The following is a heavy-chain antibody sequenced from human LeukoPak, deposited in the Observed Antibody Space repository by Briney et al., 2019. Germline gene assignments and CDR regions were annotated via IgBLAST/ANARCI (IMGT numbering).Heavy chain of an antibody. V-gene: IGHV4-34*01. CDR1: GGTFSGYY. D-gene: IGHD2-2*02. Sequence: SETLSLTCAVSGGTFSGYYWSWIRQPPGKGLEWIGETNHSGRTNFKPSLKSRVIMSVDTSKNQFSLKMRSVIAADMAVYYCARATHCSSSSCYRPLDSWGQGTLVTVSS. J-gene: IGHJ4*02. CDR3: ARATHCSSSSCYRPLDS. CDR2: TNHSGRT.